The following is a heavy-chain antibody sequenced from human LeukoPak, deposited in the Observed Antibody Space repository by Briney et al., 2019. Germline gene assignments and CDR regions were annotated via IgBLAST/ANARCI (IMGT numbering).Heavy chain of an antibody. CDR1: GGSISSYY. V-gene: IGHV4-59*01. J-gene: IGHJ4*02. CDR3: AKDKGEYYDFWSGYPQGLHDY. CDR2: IYYSGST. D-gene: IGHD3-3*01. Sequence: SETLSLTCTVSGGSISSYYWSWIRQPPGKGLEWIGYIYYSGSTNYNPSLKSRVTISVDTSKNQFSLKLSSVTAADTAVYYCAKDKGEYYDFWSGYPQGLHDYWGQGTLVTVSS.